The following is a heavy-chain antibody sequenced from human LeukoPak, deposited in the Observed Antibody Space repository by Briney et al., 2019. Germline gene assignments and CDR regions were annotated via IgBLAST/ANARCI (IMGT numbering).Heavy chain of an antibody. CDR2: ISSSSSTI. J-gene: IGHJ4*02. V-gene: IGHV3-48*02. Sequence: GGSLRLSCAASGFTFSSYSMNWVRQAPGKGLEWVSYISSSSSTIYYADSVKGRFTISRDNAKNSLYLQMNSLRDEDTAVYYCARDRAYCGGDCYSGYCFDYWGQGTLVTVSS. D-gene: IGHD2-21*02. CDR3: ARDRAYCGGDCYSGYCFDY. CDR1: GFTFSSYS.